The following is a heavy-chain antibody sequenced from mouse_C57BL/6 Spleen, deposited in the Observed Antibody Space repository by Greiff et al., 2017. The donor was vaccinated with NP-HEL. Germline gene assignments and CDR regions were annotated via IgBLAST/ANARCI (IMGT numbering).Heavy chain of an antibody. CDR2: IDPSDSYT. D-gene: IGHD3-2*02. J-gene: IGHJ3*01. CDR3: VTAQATWGFFAY. Sequence: QVQLQQPGAELVMPGASVKLSCKASGYTFTSYWMHWVKQRPGQGLEWIGEIDPSDSYTNYNQKFKGKSTLTVDKSSSTAYMQLNSLTSEDSAVYYCVTAQATWGFFAYWGKGTLVTVSA. V-gene: IGHV1-69*01. CDR1: GYTFTSYW.